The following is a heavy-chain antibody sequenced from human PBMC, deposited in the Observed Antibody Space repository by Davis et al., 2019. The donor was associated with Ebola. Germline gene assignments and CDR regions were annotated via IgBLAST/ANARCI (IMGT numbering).Heavy chain of an antibody. CDR2: INPNSGGT. J-gene: IGHJ4*02. D-gene: IGHD5-18*01. V-gene: IGHV1-2*02. CDR3: AREAVDTAMVTNY. Sequence: ASVKVSCKASGYTFTGYYMHWVRQAPGQGLEWMGWINPNSGGTNYAQKFQGRVTMTRDTSISTAYMELSRLRSEDTAVYYCAREAVDTAMVTNYWGQGTLVTVSS. CDR1: GYTFTGYY.